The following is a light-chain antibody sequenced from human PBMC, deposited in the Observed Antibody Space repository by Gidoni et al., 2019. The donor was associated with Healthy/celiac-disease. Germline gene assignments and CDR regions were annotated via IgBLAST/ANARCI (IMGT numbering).Light chain of an antibody. J-gene: IGKJ1*01. CDR1: QSLLHSNGYNY. V-gene: IGKV2-28*01. Sequence: DLVITQSPLFLPVTPGETSSISCRSSQSLLHSNGYNYLDWYLKKQGQSPQLLIYLGSNRASGVHDRFSGSGSGTDFTLKISRVEAEDVGVYECMQALQTLGTLGQGTKVEIK. CDR3: MQALQTLGT. CDR2: LGS.